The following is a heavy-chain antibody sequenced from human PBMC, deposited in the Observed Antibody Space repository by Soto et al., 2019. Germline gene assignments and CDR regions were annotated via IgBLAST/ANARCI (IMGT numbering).Heavy chain of an antibody. CDR2: IKSDGTMT. CDR3: ARSDWFDP. Sequence: GGSLRLSCAGSGFTFSGYWMHWVRQAPGKGLVWVSRIKSDGTMTMYADSVRGRFTISRDNAKNTLYLQMNSLREEDTAVYYCARSDWFDPWGQGTLVTVSS. J-gene: IGHJ5*02. V-gene: IGHV3-74*03. CDR1: GFTFSGYW.